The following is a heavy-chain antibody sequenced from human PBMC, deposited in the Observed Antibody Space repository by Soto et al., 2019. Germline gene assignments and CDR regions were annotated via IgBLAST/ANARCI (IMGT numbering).Heavy chain of an antibody. CDR1: GGTFSSYA. CDR3: ARGRGPSTTAGVVGDEALDFDY. J-gene: IGHJ4*02. D-gene: IGHD4-17*01. Sequence: QVQLVQSGAEVKKPGSSVKVSCKASGGTFSSYAISWVRQAPGQGLEWMGGIIPIFGTANYAQKFQGRVTITADESTSTAYMELSSLRSEDTAVYYCARGRGPSTTAGVVGDEALDFDYWGQGTLVTVSS. CDR2: IIPIFGTA. V-gene: IGHV1-69*12.